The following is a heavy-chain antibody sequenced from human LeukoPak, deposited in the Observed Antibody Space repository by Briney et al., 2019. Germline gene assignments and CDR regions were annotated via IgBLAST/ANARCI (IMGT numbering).Heavy chain of an antibody. CDR1: GFTFSDYY. J-gene: IGHJ4*02. D-gene: IGHD3-22*01. V-gene: IGHV3-11*01. CDR2: ISSSGGTI. CDR3: ARDSDSSGYYMAPDFDY. Sequence: TGGSLRLSCAASGFTFSDYYMSWIRQAPGKGLEWVSYISSSGGTIYYADSVKGRFTISRDNAKNSLYLQMNSLRAEDTAVYYCARDSDSSGYYMAPDFDYWGQGTLVTVSS.